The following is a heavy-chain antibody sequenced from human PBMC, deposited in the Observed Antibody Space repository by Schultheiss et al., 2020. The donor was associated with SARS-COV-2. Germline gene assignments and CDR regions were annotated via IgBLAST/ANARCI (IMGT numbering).Heavy chain of an antibody. CDR1: GFTFSSYG. V-gene: IGHV3-30*03. D-gene: IGHD3-10*01. CDR3: ARASSSGSYHPSDY. CDR2: ISYDGSNK. J-gene: IGHJ4*02. Sequence: GGSLILSCAASGFTFSSYGMHWVRQAPGKGLEWVAVISYDGSNKYYADSVKGRFTISRDNSKNTLYLQMNSLRAEDTAVYYCARASSSGSYHPSDYWGQGTLVTVSS.